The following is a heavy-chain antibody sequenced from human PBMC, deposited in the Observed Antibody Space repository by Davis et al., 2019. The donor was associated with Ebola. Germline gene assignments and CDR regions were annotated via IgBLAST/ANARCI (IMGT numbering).Heavy chain of an antibody. V-gene: IGHV4-59*12. J-gene: IGHJ6*02. Sequence: PSETLSLTCTVSGTSISPYYWSWIRQPPGKGLEWIGYIEHHGRTEYIPSLNNRVTISLDTSKYQFSLKLSSVTAADTAVYYCARGYYYYGMDVWGQGTTVTVYS. CDR2: IEHHGRT. CDR1: GTSISPYY. CDR3: ARGYYYYGMDV.